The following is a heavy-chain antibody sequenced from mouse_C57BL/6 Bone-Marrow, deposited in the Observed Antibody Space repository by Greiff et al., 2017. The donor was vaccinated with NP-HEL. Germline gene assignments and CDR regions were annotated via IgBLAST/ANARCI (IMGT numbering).Heavy chain of an antibody. J-gene: IGHJ2*01. CDR1: GFNIKDYY. Sequence: VQLQQSGAELVKPGASVKLSCTASGFNIKDYYMHWVKQRTEQGLEWIGRIDPEDGETKYAPKFQGKATITADKSSNTAYLQLSSLTSEDTAVYYCARIFITTVVATPYYFGYWGQGATLTVSS. CDR3: ARIFITTVVATPYYFGY. D-gene: IGHD1-1*01. V-gene: IGHV14-2*01. CDR2: IDPEDGET.